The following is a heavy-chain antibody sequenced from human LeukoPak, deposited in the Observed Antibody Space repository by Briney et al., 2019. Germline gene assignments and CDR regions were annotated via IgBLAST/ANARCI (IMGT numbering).Heavy chain of an antibody. CDR2: IKQDGSEK. J-gene: IGHJ1*01. CDR3: ARDGYYYDSSGYYPPAYFQH. Sequence: GGSLRLSCAASGFTFNTYWMTWVRQAPGKGLEWVAHIKQDGSEKYYVDSVKGRFTISRDNAKNSLYLQMNSLRAEDTAVYYCARDGYYYDSSGYYPPAYFQHWGQGTLVTVSS. D-gene: IGHD3-22*01. CDR1: GFTFNTYW. V-gene: IGHV3-7*01.